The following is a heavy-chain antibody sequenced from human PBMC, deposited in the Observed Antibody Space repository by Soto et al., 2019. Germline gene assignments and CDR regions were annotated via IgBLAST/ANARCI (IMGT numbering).Heavy chain of an antibody. J-gene: IGHJ4*02. CDR3: ARDSGWSTLGY. V-gene: IGHV1-8*01. CDR1: GCSSTNYE. Sequence: GAAGQVSCKATGCSSTNYEITRLRQAPGQGFEWVGWMNPNSGNTSYVQKFQGRVTMTRDTSASTAYMELSSLRSEDTAVYYCARDSGWSTLGYWGQGTLVTVSS. CDR2: MNPNSGNT. D-gene: IGHD3-10*01.